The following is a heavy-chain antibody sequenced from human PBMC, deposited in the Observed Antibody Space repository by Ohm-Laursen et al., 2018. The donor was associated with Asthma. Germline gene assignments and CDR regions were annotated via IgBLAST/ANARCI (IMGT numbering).Heavy chain of an antibody. V-gene: IGHV4-61*01. D-gene: IGHD6-6*01. CDR1: GASVGSGSSF. CDR2: IYERGST. J-gene: IGHJ4*02. CDR3: ARSIAALAPSDY. Sequence: TLSLTCSVSGASVGSGSSFWSWIRQPPGKGLEWIGYIYERGSTNYYPSLKGRVTISLDTSKNQFSLKLSSVTAADTAVYYCARSIAALAPSDYWGQGTLVTVSS.